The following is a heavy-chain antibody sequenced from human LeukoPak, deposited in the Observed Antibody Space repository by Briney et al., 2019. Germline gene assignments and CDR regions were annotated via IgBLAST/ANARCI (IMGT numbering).Heavy chain of an antibody. Sequence: SETLSLTCTVSGGSISSYNWSWIRQPPGKGLEWIGYIYYSGSTNYNPSLKSRVTISVDTSKNQFSLKLSSVTAADTAVYYCARSSSDNYYGSSGYSNWGQGTLVTVSS. CDR3: ARSSSDNYYGSSGYSN. J-gene: IGHJ4*02. CDR1: GGSISSYN. CDR2: IYYSGST. D-gene: IGHD3-22*01. V-gene: IGHV4-59*01.